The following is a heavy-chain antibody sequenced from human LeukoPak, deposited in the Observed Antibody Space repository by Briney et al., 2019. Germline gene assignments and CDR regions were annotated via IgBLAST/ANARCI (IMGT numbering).Heavy chain of an antibody. Sequence: SVKVSCKASGGTFSSYAISWVRQAPGQGLEWMGGVIPIFGTANYAQKFQGRVTITADESTSTAYMELSSLRSEDTAVYYCARDSHLGYCSGGSCPSYYYYGMDVWGQGTTVTVSS. V-gene: IGHV1-69*13. CDR1: GGTFSSYA. J-gene: IGHJ6*02. CDR2: VIPIFGTA. CDR3: ARDSHLGYCSGGSCPSYYYYGMDV. D-gene: IGHD2-15*01.